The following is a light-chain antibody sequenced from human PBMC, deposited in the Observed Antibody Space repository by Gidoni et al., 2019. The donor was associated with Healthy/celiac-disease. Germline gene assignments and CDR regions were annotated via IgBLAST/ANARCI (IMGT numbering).Light chain of an antibody. J-gene: IGKJ4*01. Sequence: EIVLTQSPTLSLSPGERATLSCRASQSVSSYLAWYQQKPGQAPRLLIYDASNRATGIPARFSGSGSGTDFTLTISSLEPEDFAVYYCQQRSNWPPALTFGGXTKVEIK. CDR3: QQRSNWPPALT. CDR2: DAS. V-gene: IGKV3-11*01. CDR1: QSVSSY.